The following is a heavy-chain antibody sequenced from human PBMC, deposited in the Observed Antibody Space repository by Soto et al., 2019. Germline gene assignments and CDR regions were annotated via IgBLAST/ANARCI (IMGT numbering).Heavy chain of an antibody. CDR2: ISGSGDRT. J-gene: IGHJ4*02. V-gene: IGHV3-23*01. CDR1: GFTFSNYA. CDR3: AKGRRDDVLTGFYLTYFDY. D-gene: IGHD3-9*01. Sequence: EVQLLESGGGLVQPGGSLRLSCAASGFTFSNYAMSWVRQAPGKGLKWVSSISGSGDRTFSADSLKGRFAISRDNSRNMLFLQISSLRADDTAVYYCAKGRRDDVLTGFYLTYFDYWCQGTQVTVPS.